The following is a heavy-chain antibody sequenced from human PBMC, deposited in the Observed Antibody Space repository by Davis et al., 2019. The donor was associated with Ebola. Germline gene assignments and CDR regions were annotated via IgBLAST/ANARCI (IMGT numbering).Heavy chain of an antibody. CDR2: INPNSGGT. CDR1: GYTFTSYG. CDR3: ARGGISMIVVPRDYYYGMDV. J-gene: IGHJ6*02. V-gene: IGHV1-2*06. Sequence: ASVKVSCKASGYTFTSYGISWVRQAPGQGLEWMGRINPNSGGTNYAQKFQGRVTMTRDTSISTAYMELSRLKSDDAAVYFCARGGISMIVVPRDYYYGMDVWGQGTTVTVSS. D-gene: IGHD3-22*01.